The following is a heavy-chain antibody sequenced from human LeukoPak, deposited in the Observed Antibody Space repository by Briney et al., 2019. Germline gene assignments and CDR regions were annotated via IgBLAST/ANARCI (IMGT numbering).Heavy chain of an antibody. CDR2: IYTSGNT. CDR3: ASLSIGPSPYFYYYMDV. CDR1: GGSISTYY. D-gene: IGHD2-21*01. J-gene: IGHJ6*03. Sequence: SETLSLTCTVSGGSISTYYWSWIRQPPGKGLEWIGYIYTSGNTIYNPSLKSPVTISMDTSKNQFSLKMRSVTAADTAVYYCASLSIGPSPYFYYYMDVWGKGTSVTVSS. V-gene: IGHV4-4*09.